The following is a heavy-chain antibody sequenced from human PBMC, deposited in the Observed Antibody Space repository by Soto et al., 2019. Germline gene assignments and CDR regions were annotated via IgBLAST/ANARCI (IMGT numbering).Heavy chain of an antibody. J-gene: IGHJ4*02. V-gene: IGHV3-23*01. CDR1: GFTFSSCV. D-gene: IGHD1-26*01. CDR2: IDGSGATT. CDR3: AKYGMGNIAHRRLDS. Sequence: VHLLESGGGLVQPGGSLRLSCAASGFTFSSCVMTWVRQAPGKGLEGVSTIDGSGATTHYADSVKGRFTISRDNSKTTLYLQMNSLRTEDTAVYYCAKYGMGNIAHRRLDSWGQGTLATVSS.